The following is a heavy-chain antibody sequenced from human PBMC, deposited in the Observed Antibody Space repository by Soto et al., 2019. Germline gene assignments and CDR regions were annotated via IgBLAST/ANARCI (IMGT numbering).Heavy chain of an antibody. D-gene: IGHD2-2*01. Sequence: QVTLKESGPVLVKPTETLTLTCAVSGFSLSTGRMGVSWVRQPPGKALEWLAHIFSDDEISYSTSLQSRLTVSKDTSGRQVVLSMTKVDPVDTGRYYCVRVNAYSYQFYYAMAVWGQGTTVTVSS. CDR1: GFSLSTGRMG. CDR3: VRVNAYSYQFYYAMAV. CDR2: IFSDDEI. V-gene: IGHV2-26*01. J-gene: IGHJ6*02.